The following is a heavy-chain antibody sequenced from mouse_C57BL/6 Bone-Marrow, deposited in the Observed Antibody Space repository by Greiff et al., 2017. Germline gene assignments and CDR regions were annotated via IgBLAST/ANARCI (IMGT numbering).Heavy chain of an antibody. CDR1: GYTFTSYT. CDR2: INPSSGYT. V-gene: IGHV1-4*01. J-gene: IGHJ4*01. Sequence: VQLQQSGAELARPGASVKMSCKASGYTFTSYTMHWVKQRPGQGLEWIGYINPSSGYTKYNQKFKDKATLTADNSSRTAYLQLSSLTSEYSAVYYCARKGGNYYAMDYWGQGTSVTVSS. CDR3: ARKGGNYYAMDY. D-gene: IGHD2-1*01.